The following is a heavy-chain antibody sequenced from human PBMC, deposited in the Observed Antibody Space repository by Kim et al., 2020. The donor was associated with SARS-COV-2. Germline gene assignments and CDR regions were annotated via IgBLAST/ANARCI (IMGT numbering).Heavy chain of an antibody. J-gene: IGHJ4*02. CDR2: DGSEK. Sequence: DGSEKYYVDSVKGRFTISRDNAKNSLYLQMNSLRAEDTAVYYCARDDYDYWGQGTLVTVSS. CDR3: ARDDYDY. V-gene: IGHV3-7*04. D-gene: IGHD4-17*01.